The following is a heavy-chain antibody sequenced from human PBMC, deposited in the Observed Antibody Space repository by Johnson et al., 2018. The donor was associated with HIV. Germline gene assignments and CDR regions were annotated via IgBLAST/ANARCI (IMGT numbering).Heavy chain of an antibody. CDR3: ARETDYGPPNAFDI. CDR1: GFTFSSYA. Sequence: VQLVESGGGLVQPGGSLRLSCAASGFTFSSYAMSWVRQAPGKGLEWVSGISWNSGSTYNADSVKGRFTISRDNSKNTLYLQMNSLRAEDTAVYYCARETDYGPPNAFDIWGQGTMVTVSS. J-gene: IGHJ3*02. D-gene: IGHD4-17*01. CDR2: ISWNSGST. V-gene: IGHV3-23*04.